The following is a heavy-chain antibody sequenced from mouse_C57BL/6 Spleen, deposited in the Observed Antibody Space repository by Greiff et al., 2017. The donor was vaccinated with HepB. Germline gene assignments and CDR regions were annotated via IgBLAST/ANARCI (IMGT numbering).Heavy chain of an antibody. D-gene: IGHD2-1*01. CDR2: IYWDDDK. Sequence: QVTLKESGPGILQSSQTLSLTCSFSGFSLSTSGMGVSWIRQPSGKGLEWLAHIYWDDDKRYNPSLKSRLTISKDTSRNQVFLKITSVDTADTATYYCARLLHYAMDYWGQGTSVTVSS. CDR1: GFSLSTSGMG. J-gene: IGHJ4*01. CDR3: ARLLHYAMDY. V-gene: IGHV8-12*01.